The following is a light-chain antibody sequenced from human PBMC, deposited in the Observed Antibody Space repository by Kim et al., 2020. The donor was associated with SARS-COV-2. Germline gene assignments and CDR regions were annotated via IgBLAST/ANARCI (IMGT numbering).Light chain of an antibody. J-gene: IGLJ1*01. V-gene: IGLV3-19*01. CDR3: FSRDTDGPHNYV. CDR2: AKT. CDR1: SLRSYY. Sequence: LGQTVRITCQADSLRSYYASWYQQKPGQAPLLVIYAKTNRPSGIPDRFSGSSSGNTASLTITGAQAEDEADYYCFSRDTDGPHNYVFGTGTKVTVL.